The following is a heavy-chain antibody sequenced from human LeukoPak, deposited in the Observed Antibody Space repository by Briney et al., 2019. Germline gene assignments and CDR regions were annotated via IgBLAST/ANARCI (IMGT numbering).Heavy chain of an antibody. CDR3: ARRGVVATIWGNYYYGMDV. D-gene: IGHD5-12*01. CDR2: INHSGGT. CDR1: GGSFSGYY. J-gene: IGHJ6*02. Sequence: SETLSLTCAVYGGSFSGYYWSWIRQPPGKGLEWIGEINHSGGTNYNPSLKSRVTISVDTSKNQFSLKLSSVTAADTAVYYCARRGVVATIWGNYYYGMDVWGQGTTVTVSS. V-gene: IGHV4-34*01.